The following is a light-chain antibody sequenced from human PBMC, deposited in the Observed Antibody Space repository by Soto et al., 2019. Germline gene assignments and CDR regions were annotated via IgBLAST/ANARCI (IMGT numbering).Light chain of an antibody. J-gene: IGKJ1*01. CDR2: GAS. CDR1: PSVSSN. CDR3: QQYSNWPPFT. V-gene: IGKV3-15*01. Sequence: ETLTTQSPATLSVSPGESATLSCWASPSVSSNLAWYQQKPGQAPRLLIYGASTRAAGVSARFSGSGSGSEFTLTIDNLQSEDFAVYYCQQYSNWPPFTFGQGTQVAIK.